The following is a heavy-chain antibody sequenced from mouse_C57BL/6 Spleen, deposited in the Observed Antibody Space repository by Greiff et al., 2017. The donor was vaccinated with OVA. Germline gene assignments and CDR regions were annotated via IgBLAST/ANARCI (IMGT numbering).Heavy chain of an antibody. CDR3: ARRRTYYGSSWGYFDV. Sequence: QVQLQQPGAELVKPGASVKLSCKASGYTFTSYWMQWVKQRPGQGLEWIGEIDPSDSYTNYNQKFKGQATLTVDTSSSTAYMQLSSLTSEDSAVYYCARRRTYYGSSWGYFDVWGTGTTVTVSS. CDR2: IDPSDSYT. V-gene: IGHV1-50*01. D-gene: IGHD1-1*01. J-gene: IGHJ1*03. CDR1: GYTFTSYW.